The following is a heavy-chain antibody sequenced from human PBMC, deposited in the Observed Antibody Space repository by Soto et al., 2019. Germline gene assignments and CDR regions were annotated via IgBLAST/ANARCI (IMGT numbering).Heavy chain of an antibody. CDR1: GFTLTTYG. D-gene: IGHD6-13*01. J-gene: IGHJ4*02. CDR2: MSYDGTKE. Sequence: LRLSCAASGFTLTTYGMHWVRQAPGKGLEWVAAMSYDGTKEYYADSVKGRFTISRDSSRNTLFLQLNSLRAEDTAVYYCAKEFGSTWIDHWGEGTLVTVSS. V-gene: IGHV3-30*18. CDR3: AKEFGSTWIDH.